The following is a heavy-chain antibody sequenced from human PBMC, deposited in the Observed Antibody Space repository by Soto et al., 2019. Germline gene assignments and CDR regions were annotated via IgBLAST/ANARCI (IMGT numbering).Heavy chain of an antibody. D-gene: IGHD2-8*01. CDR3: AMVDVYVTPSPQDV. Sequence: QVQLVQSGAEVKIPGGSVKVSGKAPGYTFARYGIGWARQAPGKGLEWMGWINTYNGNTNYAQNVQGRVTLTTDTSTSTGYMELRSLRSNDTAIYYCAMVDVYVTPSPQDVWGQGTTVIVSS. J-gene: IGHJ6*02. CDR2: INTYNGNT. CDR1: GYTFARYG. V-gene: IGHV1-18*01.